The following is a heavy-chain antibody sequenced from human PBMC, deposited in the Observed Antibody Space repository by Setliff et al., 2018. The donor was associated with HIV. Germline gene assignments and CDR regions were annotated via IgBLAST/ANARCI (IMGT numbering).Heavy chain of an antibody. D-gene: IGHD3-10*01. CDR3: AKHRDFGSGSYFDH. CDR2: TSGSGVGT. V-gene: IGHV3-23*01. CDR1: GFTFSSYA. J-gene: IGHJ4*02. Sequence: GGSLRLSCAAPGFTFSSYAMSWVRQAPGKGLEWVSATSGSGVGTYYADSVKGRFTISRDNSKNTLYPQMNSLRAEDTAVYYCAKHRDFGSGSYFDHWGQGTKVTV.